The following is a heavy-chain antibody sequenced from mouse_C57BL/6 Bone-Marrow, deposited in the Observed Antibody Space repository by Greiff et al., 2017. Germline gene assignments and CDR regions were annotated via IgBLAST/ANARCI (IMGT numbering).Heavy chain of an antibody. D-gene: IGHD1-1*01. V-gene: IGHV1-55*01. CDR3: ARFTTVVPYYFDD. Sequence: QVQLQQPGAELVKPGASVTMSCKASGYTFPSYWITWVKQRPGQGLEWIGDIYPGSGSTNYNEKFKSKDTLTVDTSSSTAYMQLSSLTSEDSAVYYWARFTTVVPYYFDDWCQGTTLTVSS. CDR2: IYPGSGST. J-gene: IGHJ2*01. CDR1: GYTFPSYW.